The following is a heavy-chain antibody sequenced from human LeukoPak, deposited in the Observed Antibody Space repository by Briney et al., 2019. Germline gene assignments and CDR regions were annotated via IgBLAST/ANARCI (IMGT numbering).Heavy chain of an antibody. D-gene: IGHD3-22*01. V-gene: IGHV4-59*08. CDR3: ARGVSGYTVSFAL. J-gene: IGHJ4*02. CDR2: IYNSGST. CDR1: GGSISSDY. Sequence: KPSETLSLTCTVSGGSISSDYWSWIRQPPGKGLEWIGYIYNSGSTNYNPSLKSRVTISLDMSKNQFSLKLSSVTAAHTALYYCARGVSGYTVSFALWGQGTLVTVSS.